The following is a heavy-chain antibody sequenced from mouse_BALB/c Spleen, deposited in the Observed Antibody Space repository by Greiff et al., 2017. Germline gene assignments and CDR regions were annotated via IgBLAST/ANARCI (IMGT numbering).Heavy chain of an antibody. CDR2: ISSGGSYT. V-gene: IGHV5-9-3*01. J-gene: IGHJ4*01. CDR3: ARQNGDFYAMDY. CDR1: GFTFSSYA. Sequence: EVKVVESGGGLVKPGGSLKLSCAASGFTFSSYAMSWVRQTPEKRLEWVATISSGGSYTYYPDSVKGRFTISRDNAKNTLYLQMSSLRSEDTAMYYCARQNGDFYAMDYWGQGTSVTVSS.